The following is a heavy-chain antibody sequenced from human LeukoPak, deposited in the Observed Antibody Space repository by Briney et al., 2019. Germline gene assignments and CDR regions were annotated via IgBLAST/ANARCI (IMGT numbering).Heavy chain of an antibody. J-gene: IGHJ6*03. CDR3: GRGVDFWSGYTYYYYYYMDV. V-gene: IGHV4-59*11. Sequence: SETLSLTCTVSGGSISSHYWSWIRQPPGKGLEWIGYIYYSGSTNYNPSLKSRVTISVDTSKNQFSLKLSSVTAADTAVYYCGRGVDFWSGYTYYYYYYMDVWGKGTTVTVSS. D-gene: IGHD3-3*01. CDR1: GGSISSHY. CDR2: IYYSGST.